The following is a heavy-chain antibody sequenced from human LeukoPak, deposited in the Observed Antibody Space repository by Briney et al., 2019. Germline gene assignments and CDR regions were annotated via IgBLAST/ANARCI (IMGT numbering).Heavy chain of an antibody. CDR2: ISGSGGSI. D-gene: IGHD3-10*01. Sequence: GGSLRLSCAASGFTFSSYAMSWVRQAPGKGLEWVSAISGSGGSIYYADSVKGRFTISRDNSKNTLYLQMNSLRAEDTAVYYCAKGKYYGSGSYPSFDYWGQGTLVTVSS. CDR1: GFTFSSYA. CDR3: AKGKYYGSGSYPSFDY. V-gene: IGHV3-23*01. J-gene: IGHJ4*02.